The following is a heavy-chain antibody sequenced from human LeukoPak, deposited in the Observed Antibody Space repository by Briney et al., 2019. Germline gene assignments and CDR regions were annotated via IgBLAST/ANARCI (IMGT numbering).Heavy chain of an antibody. CDR3: ARLTAGGAHFDY. V-gene: IGHV1-2*02. CDR1: GYTFTGYY. J-gene: IGHJ4*02. CDR2: INPNSGGT. Sequence: ASVKVSCKASGYTFTGYYMHWVRQAPGQGLEWMGWINPNSGGTDYAQKFQGRVTMTRDTSISTAYMELSRLRSDDTAVYYCARLTAGGAHFDYWGQGTLVTVSS. D-gene: IGHD4-23*01.